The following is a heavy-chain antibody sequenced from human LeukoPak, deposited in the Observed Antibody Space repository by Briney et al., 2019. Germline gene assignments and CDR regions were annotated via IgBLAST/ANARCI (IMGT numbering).Heavy chain of an antibody. J-gene: IGHJ1*01. CDR2: INHSGST. Sequence: SETLSLTCAVYGGSFSGYYWSWIRLPPGKGLEWIGEINHSGSTNYNPSLKSRVTISVDTSKNQFSLKLSSVTAADTAVYYCARGPYSSGWYPVGYFQHWGQGTLVTVSS. CDR1: GGSFSGYY. V-gene: IGHV4-34*01. CDR3: ARGPYSSGWYPVGYFQH. D-gene: IGHD6-19*01.